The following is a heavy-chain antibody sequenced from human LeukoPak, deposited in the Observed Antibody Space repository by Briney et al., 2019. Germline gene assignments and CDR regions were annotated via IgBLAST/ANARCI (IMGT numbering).Heavy chain of an antibody. CDR1: GFTVSNNF. CDR2: ISGGGGT. J-gene: IGHJ3*02. D-gene: IGHD3-22*01. CDR3: AREGVGYYGSSGPGDAFDI. Sequence: GGSLRLSCAASGFTVSNNFMSWVRQAPRQGLEWVSLISGGGGTYYAASVKGKFTISRVNSENSLYLQMNSLRPDDTAAYYCAREGVGYYGSSGPGDAFDIWGQGTMVTVSS. V-gene: IGHV3-66*01.